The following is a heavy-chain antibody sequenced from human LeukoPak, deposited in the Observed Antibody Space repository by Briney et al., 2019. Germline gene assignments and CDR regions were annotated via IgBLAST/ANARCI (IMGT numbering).Heavy chain of an antibody. CDR2: IIPIFGTA. V-gene: IGHV1-69*13. Sequence: SVKVSCKASGYTFTSYDINWVRQAPGQGLEWMGGIIPIFGTANYAQKFQGRVTITADESTSTAYMELSSLRSEDTAVYYCARPSPGYYGSGSYSLDPWGQGTLVTVSS. J-gene: IGHJ5*02. D-gene: IGHD3-10*01. CDR1: GYTFTSYD. CDR3: ARPSPGYYGSGSYSLDP.